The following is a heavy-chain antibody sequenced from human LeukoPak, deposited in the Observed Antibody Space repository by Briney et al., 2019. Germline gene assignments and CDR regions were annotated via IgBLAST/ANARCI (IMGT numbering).Heavy chain of an antibody. CDR2: INPNSGGT. V-gene: IGHV1-2*02. J-gene: IGHJ4*02. CDR3: ARLVPHYYDSSGF. CDR1: GYTFTGYY. D-gene: IGHD3-22*01. Sequence: ASVKVSCKASGYTFTGYYMHWVRQAAGQGLEWMGWINPNSGGTNYAQKFQGRVTMTRDTSISTAYMELSRLRSDDTAVYYCARLVPHYYDSSGFWGQGTLVTVSS.